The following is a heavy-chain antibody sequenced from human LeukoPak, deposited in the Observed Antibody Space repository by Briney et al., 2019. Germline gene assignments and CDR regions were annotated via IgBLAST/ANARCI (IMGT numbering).Heavy chain of an antibody. D-gene: IGHD3-16*01. CDR2: INHSGST. Sequence: SETLSPTCTVSGGSISSYYWSWIRQPPGKGLEWIGEINHSGSTNYNPSLKSRVTISVDTSKNQFSLKLSSVTAADTAVYYCARGGLGATGEFDYWGQGTLVTVSS. CDR1: GGSISSYY. J-gene: IGHJ4*02. V-gene: IGHV4-34*01. CDR3: ARGGLGATGEFDY.